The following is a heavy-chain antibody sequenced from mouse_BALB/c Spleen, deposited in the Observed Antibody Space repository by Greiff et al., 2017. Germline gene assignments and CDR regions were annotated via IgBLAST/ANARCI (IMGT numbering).Heavy chain of an antibody. J-gene: IGHJ1*01. Sequence: QVQLLQPGAELVRPGASVKLSCKASGYSFTSYWMNWVKQRPGQGLEWIGMIHPSDSETRLNQKFKDKATLTVDKSSSTAYMQLSSPTSEDSAVYDCASIHYYGYDWYFDVWGAGTTVTVSS. CDR2: IHPSDSET. V-gene: IGHV1-74*01. CDR1: GYSFTSYW. CDR3: ASIHYYGYDWYFDV. D-gene: IGHD1-2*01.